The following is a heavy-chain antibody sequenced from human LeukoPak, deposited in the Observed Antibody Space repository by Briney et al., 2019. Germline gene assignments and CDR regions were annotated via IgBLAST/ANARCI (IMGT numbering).Heavy chain of an antibody. CDR1: GYTFTGYY. V-gene: IGHV1-18*04. CDR2: ISAYNGNT. J-gene: IGHJ4*02. CDR3: ARDANYYDSSVYYYPFDY. Sequence: ASVKVSCKASGYTFTGYYMHWVRQAPGQGLEWMGWISAYNGNTNYAQKLQGRVTMTTDTSTSTAYVELRSLRSDDTAVYYCARDANYYDSSVYYYPFDYWGQGTLVTVSS. D-gene: IGHD3-22*01.